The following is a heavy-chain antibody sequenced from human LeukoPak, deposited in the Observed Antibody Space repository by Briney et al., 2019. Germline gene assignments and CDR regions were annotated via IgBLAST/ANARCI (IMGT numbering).Heavy chain of an antibody. CDR3: TRVGYIDEGIDY. Sequence: GGSLRLSCVAPGFPFSSYWMTWVRQAPGKGLEWVANIKQDGSKKSYVDSVKGRFTISRDNAKNSLYLRMNSLRAEDTAIYYCTRVGYIDEGIDYWGQGTLVTVSS. CDR2: IKQDGSKK. J-gene: IGHJ4*02. V-gene: IGHV3-7*04. CDR1: GFPFSSYW. D-gene: IGHD5-24*01.